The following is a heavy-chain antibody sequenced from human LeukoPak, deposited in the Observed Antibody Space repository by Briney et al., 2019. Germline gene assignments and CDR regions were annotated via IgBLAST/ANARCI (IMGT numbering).Heavy chain of an antibody. V-gene: IGHV3-33*08. CDR3: ARVVPVYAGRYRGGMDV. CDR2: ISHDGSRK. CDR1: GFSFSSYG. J-gene: IGHJ6*02. Sequence: PGRSLRLSCAASGFSFSSYGLHWVRQAPGKGLEWVAVISHDGSRKFYADSVKGRFTISRDNAKNSLYLQMNSLRAEDTGVYYCARVVPVYAGRYRGGMDVWGQGTTVTVSS. D-gene: IGHD5/OR15-5a*01.